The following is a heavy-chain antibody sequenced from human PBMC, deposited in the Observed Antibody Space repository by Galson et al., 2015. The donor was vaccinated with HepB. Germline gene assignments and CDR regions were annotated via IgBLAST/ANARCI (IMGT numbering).Heavy chain of an antibody. Sequence: SLRLSCAASGSTFSSYSMNWVRQAPGKGLEWVSYISSSSSTIYYADSVKGRFTISRDNAKNSLYLQMNSLRAEDTAVYYCARDARARMTYLDYWGQGTLVTVSS. D-gene: IGHD6-6*01. J-gene: IGHJ4*02. CDR1: GSTFSSYS. CDR3: ARDARARMTYLDY. V-gene: IGHV3-48*01. CDR2: ISSSSSTI.